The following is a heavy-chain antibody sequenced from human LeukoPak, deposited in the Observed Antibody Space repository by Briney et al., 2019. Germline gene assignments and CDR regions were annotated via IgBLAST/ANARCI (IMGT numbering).Heavy chain of an antibody. D-gene: IGHD1-1*01. J-gene: IGHJ4*02. CDR2: ISYDGSNK. CDR1: GFTFSSYA. Sequence: GGSLRLSCAASGFTFSSYAMHWVRQAPGKGLEWVAVISYDGSNKYYADSVKGRFTISRDNSKNTLYLQMNSLRAEDTAVYYCARSPYVPWNYWGQGTLVTVSS. V-gene: IGHV3-30-3*01. CDR3: ARSPYVPWNY.